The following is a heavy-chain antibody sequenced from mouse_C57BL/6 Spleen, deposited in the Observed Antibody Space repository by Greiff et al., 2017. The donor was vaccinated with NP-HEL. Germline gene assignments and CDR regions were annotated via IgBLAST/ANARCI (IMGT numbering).Heavy chain of an antibody. Sequence: VQLQQSGPELVKPGASVKISCKASGYAFSSSWMNWVKQRPGKGLEWIGRIYPGDGDTNYNGKFKGKATLTADKSSSTAYMQLSSLTSEDSAVYFCAYYRGFAYWGQGTLVTVSA. J-gene: IGHJ3*01. CDR3: AYYRGFAY. CDR2: IYPGDGDT. D-gene: IGHD2-14*01. V-gene: IGHV1-82*01. CDR1: GYAFSSSW.